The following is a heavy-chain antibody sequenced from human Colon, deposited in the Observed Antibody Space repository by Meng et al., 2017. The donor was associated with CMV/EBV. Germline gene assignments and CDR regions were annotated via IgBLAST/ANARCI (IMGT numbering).Heavy chain of an antibody. V-gene: IGHV4-39*07. Sequence: SETLSLTCTVSGGSISSSSYYWGWIRQPPGKGLEWIGSMDYGGSPYFHPSVRGRVDISMDTSKNQFYLSLTSVTAADTALYYCARTGNYYVSGNGAVDVWGQGTTVTVSS. D-gene: IGHD3-10*01. CDR3: ARTGNYYVSGNGAVDV. CDR1: GGSISSSSYY. CDR2: MDYGGSP. J-gene: IGHJ6*02.